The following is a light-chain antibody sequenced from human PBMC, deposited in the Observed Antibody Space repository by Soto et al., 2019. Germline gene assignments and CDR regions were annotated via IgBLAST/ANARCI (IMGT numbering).Light chain of an antibody. CDR1: QGISNY. V-gene: IGKV1-27*01. CDR3: QKYNSAPRT. J-gene: IGKJ1*01. CDR2: AAS. Sequence: DIQMTQSPSSLSASVGDRVTITCRASQGISNYLAWYQQKPVKVPKLLIYAASTLQSGVPSRFSGSGSGTDFTLTISSLQPEEVATYYCQKYNSAPRTFGQGTNVEIK.